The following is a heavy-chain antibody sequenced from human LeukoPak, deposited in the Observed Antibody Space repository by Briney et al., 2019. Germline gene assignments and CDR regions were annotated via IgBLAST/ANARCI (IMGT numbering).Heavy chain of an antibody. CDR2: ISSSSSYI. D-gene: IGHD2-15*01. Sequence: GGSLRLSCAASGFTFSSYSMNWVRQAPGKGLEWVSSISSSSSYIYYADSVKGRFTISRDNAKNSLYLQMNSLRAEDTAVYYCASRYCSGGSCYDDAFDIWGQGTMVTVSS. CDR1: GFTFSSYS. CDR3: ASRYCSGGSCYDDAFDI. V-gene: IGHV3-21*01. J-gene: IGHJ3*02.